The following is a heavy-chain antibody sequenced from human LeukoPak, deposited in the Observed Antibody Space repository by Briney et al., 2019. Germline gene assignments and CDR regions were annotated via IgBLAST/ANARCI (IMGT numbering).Heavy chain of an antibody. V-gene: IGHV4-34*01. D-gene: IGHD3-10*01. Sequence: SETLSLTCAVYGGSFSGYYWSWIRQPPGKGLEWIGEINHSGSTNYNPSLKRRVTISVDTSKNQFSLKLSSVTAADTAVYYCARGRPSMFRVVIRIPDYWGQGTLVTVSS. CDR2: INHSGST. J-gene: IGHJ4*02. CDR1: GGSFSGYY. CDR3: ARGRPSMFRVVIRIPDY.